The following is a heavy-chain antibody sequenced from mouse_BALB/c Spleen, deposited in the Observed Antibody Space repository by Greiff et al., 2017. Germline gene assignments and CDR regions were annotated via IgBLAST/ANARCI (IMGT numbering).Heavy chain of an antibody. CDR2: IYPGDGST. J-gene: IGHJ4*01. D-gene: IGHD2-4*01. Sequence: VQLQESGAELARPGASVKLSCKASGYTFTSYDINWVKQRPGQGLEWIGWIYPGDGSTKYNEKFKGKATLTADKSSSTAYMQLSSLTSENSAVYFCARADYGGAMDYWGQGTSVTVSS. CDR1: GYTFTSYD. V-gene: IGHV1S56*01. CDR3: ARADYGGAMDY.